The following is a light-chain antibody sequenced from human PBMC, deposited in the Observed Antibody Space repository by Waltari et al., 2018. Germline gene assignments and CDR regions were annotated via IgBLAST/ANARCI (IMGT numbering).Light chain of an antibody. J-gene: IGLJ3*02. CDR2: DVS. CDR1: NNDIGGYNY. CDR3: GSYTGSSTWV. Sequence: QSDLTQPASVSGSPGQSITISCTGTNNDIGGYNYVSWYQHHPGSAPTLIISDVSARPSGISHRFSGSKSGTTAYLSISDLQPDDEAEYFCGSYTGSSTWVFGGGTQVSVL. V-gene: IGLV2-14*03.